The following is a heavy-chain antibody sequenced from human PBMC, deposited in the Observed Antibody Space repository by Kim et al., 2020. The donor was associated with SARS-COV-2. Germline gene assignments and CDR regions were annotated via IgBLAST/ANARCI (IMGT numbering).Heavy chain of an antibody. CDR1: GFTFDDYA. Sequence: GGSLRLSCAASGFTFDDYAMSWVRRTPGKGLEWVSGINWNGDTTSYADSVKGRFTISRDNAKNSLYLRMNSLRAEDTALYHCARDLGGHGENCFDPWGQG. CDR2: INWNGDTT. CDR3: ARDLGGHGENCFDP. V-gene: IGHV3-20*01. J-gene: IGHJ5*02. D-gene: IGHD4-17*01.